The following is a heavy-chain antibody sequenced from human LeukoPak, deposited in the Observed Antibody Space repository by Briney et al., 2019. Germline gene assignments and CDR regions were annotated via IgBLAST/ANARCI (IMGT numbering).Heavy chain of an antibody. CDR3: ARDQGERQQLYDY. Sequence: TSETLSLTCTVSGGSISSSSYYWGWVRQPPGKGLEWIGSINYSGSTYYNPSLKSRVTISVDTSKNQFSLKLSSVTAADTAVYYCARDQGERQQLYDYWGQGTLVTVSS. D-gene: IGHD6-13*01. V-gene: IGHV4-39*07. J-gene: IGHJ4*02. CDR1: GGSISSSSYY. CDR2: INYSGST.